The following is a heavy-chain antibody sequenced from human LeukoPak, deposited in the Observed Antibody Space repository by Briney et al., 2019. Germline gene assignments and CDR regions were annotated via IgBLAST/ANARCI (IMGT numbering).Heavy chain of an antibody. V-gene: IGHV3-30-3*01. D-gene: IGHD4-17*01. J-gene: IGHJ4*02. CDR1: GFTFSSYA. CDR2: ISYDGSNK. Sequence: GGSLRLSCAASGFTFSSYAMHWVRQAPGKGLEWVAAISYDGSNKYYADSVKGRFTISRDNSKNTLYPQMNSLRGEDTAVYYCARGDYGDYEWGQGTLVTVSS. CDR3: ARGDYGDYE.